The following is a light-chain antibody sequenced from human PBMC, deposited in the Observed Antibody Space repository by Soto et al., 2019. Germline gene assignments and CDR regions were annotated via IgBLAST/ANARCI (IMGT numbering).Light chain of an antibody. J-gene: IGKJ1*01. V-gene: IGKV1-39*01. CDR1: QSIRSY. Sequence: DIQMTQSPSSLSASVGDRVTITCRASQSIRSYLNWYQQKPGKAPKLLIYAASSLQSGVPSTFSGSGSGTDFTLTISSLQPEDFATYSCQQSYSTPWAFGQGTKVEIK. CDR3: QQSYSTPWA. CDR2: AAS.